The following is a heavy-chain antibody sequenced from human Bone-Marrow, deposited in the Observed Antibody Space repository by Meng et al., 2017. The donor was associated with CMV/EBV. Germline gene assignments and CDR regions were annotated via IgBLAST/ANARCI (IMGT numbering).Heavy chain of an antibody. CDR2: IYYSGST. V-gene: IGHV4-30-4*08. Sequence: LRLSCTVSGGSISSGDYYWSWSRQPPGKGLEWIGYIYYSGSTYYNPSLKSRVTISVDTSKNQYSLKLSSVTAADTAVYYGARNDYSYYSGMDVWGQGTTVTVSS. J-gene: IGHJ6*02. CDR1: GGSISSGDYY. CDR3: ARNDYSYYSGMDV.